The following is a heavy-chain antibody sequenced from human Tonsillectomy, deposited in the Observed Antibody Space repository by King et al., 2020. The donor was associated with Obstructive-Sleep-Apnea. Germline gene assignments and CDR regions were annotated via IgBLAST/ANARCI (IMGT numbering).Heavy chain of an antibody. V-gene: IGHV3-74*01. CDR1: GFTFSSYW. J-gene: IGHJ4*02. D-gene: IGHD3-9*01. CDR2: INSDGSSR. CDR3: ASGYFDWLPRYYVDY. Sequence: VQLVESGGGLVQPGGSLRLSCVASGFTFSSYWMHWVRQAPGKGLVWVSRINSDGSSRHYADSVKGRFTISRDNADNTLYLQMNSLRAEDTAVYYCASGYFDWLPRYYVDYWGPGTLVTVSS.